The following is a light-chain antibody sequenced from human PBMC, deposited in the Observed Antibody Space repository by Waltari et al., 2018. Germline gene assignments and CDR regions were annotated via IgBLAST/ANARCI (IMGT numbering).Light chain of an antibody. CDR1: QGIGSW. V-gene: IGKV1-12*01. CDR2: AAS. CDR3: QQANTFPRT. Sequence: DIQMTQSPSSVSASVGDRVTITCRASQGIGSWLAWYQQKPGKAPKLLIYAASSLQTGVPSRFSGSGSWTDFPLTISSLQPDDFATYFCQQANTFPRTFGQGTKVEIK. J-gene: IGKJ1*01.